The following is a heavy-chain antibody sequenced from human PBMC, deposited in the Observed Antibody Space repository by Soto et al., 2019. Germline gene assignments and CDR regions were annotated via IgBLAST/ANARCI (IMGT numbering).Heavy chain of an antibody. Sequence: SETLSLTCGVSGGTVASSHWWSWVRQSLGRGLEWIGNVYHTGDTNFNPSLQSRVTFSVDKSNNQFSLRLTSVTAADTAVYFCAREIVTAGGNNYFDPWGPGTLVTVSS. D-gene: IGHD2-21*02. CDR3: AREIVTAGGNNYFDP. J-gene: IGHJ5*02. CDR1: GGTVASSHW. CDR2: VYHTGDT. V-gene: IGHV4-4*02.